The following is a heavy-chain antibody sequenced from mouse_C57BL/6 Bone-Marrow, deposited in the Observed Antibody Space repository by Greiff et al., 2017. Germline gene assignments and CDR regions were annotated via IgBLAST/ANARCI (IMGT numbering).Heavy chain of an antibody. D-gene: IGHD2-3*01. J-gene: IGHJ4*01. CDR1: GYTFTSYG. CDR2: IYPRSGNT. CDR3: ARYGYYGYYAMDY. Sequence: QVQLKESGAELARPGASVKLSCKASGYTFTSYGISWVKQRTGQGLEWIGEIYPRSGNTYYNEKFKGKATLTADKSSSTAYMELLSLTSEDSAVYFCARYGYYGYYAMDYWGQGTSVTVSS. V-gene: IGHV1-81*01.